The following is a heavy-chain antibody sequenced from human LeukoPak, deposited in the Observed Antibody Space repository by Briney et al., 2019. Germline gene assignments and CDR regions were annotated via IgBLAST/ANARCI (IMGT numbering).Heavy chain of an antibody. V-gene: IGHV4-39*01. J-gene: IGHJ3*01. CDR3: ARTYGDYDDAFDV. Sequence: SETLSLTCTVSGGSISSSTYYWGWIRQPPGKGLEWIGSIYYSGSTYNNPPLKSRVTIFVDTSKNQFSLKLSSVTATDTAVYYCARTYGDYDDAFDVWGQGTMVTVSS. D-gene: IGHD4-17*01. CDR2: IYYSGST. CDR1: GGSISSSTYY.